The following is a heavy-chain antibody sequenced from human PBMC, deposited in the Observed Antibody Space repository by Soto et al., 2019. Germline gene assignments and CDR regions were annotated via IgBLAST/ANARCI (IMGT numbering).Heavy chain of an antibody. D-gene: IGHD3-22*01. CDR2: IIPIFGTA. CDR3: ARDTSGYYYFDY. CDR1: GYTFTSYC. V-gene: IGHV1-69*13. Sequence: SVNVSWKSSGYTFTSYCISWVRQAPGQGLEWMGGIIPIFGTANYAQKFQGRVTITADESTSTAYMELSSLRSEDTAVYYCARDTSGYYYFDYWGQGTLVTVSS. J-gene: IGHJ4*02.